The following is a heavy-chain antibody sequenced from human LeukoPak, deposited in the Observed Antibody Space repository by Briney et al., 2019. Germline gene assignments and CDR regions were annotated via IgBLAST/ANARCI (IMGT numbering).Heavy chain of an antibody. D-gene: IGHD6-6*01. CDR3: ARDGPYSSSATHPP. Sequence: QPGGSLRLSCAASGFTFSSSWMSWVRQAPGKGLEWVANIKQDGSEKYYVGSVKGRFTISRDNAKNSLYLQMDSLRAEDTAVYHCARDGPYSSSATHPPWGQGTLVTVSS. CDR1: GFTFSSSW. CDR2: IKQDGSEK. V-gene: IGHV3-7*03. J-gene: IGHJ5*02.